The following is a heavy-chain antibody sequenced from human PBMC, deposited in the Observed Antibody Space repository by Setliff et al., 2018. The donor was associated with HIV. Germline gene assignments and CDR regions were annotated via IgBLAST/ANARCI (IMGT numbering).Heavy chain of an antibody. D-gene: IGHD2-21*01. CDR3: ARASRWGSIPFDY. CDR2: IYNSGGT. CDR1: GGSISTGRYY. V-gene: IGHV4-31*03. Sequence: SETLSLTCTVSGGSISTGRYYWSWIRQHPGKGLEWIGYIYNSGGTYYNPSLKSRITMSIDTSKNQFSLKLNSVTAADTAVYFCARASRWGSIPFDYWGQGTLVTVSS. J-gene: IGHJ4*02.